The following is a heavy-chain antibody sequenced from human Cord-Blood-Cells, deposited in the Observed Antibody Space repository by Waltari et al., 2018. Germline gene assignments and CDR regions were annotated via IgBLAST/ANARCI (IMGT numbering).Heavy chain of an antibody. CDR2: FDPEDGET. J-gene: IGHJ4*02. D-gene: IGHD2-2*01. V-gene: IGHV1-24*01. CDR1: GYTLTELS. CDR3: ATCSSTSCYFDY. Sequence: QVQLVQSGAEVKKPGASEKVSCKVSGYTLTELSMNWVRQAPGKGLEWMGGFDPEDGETIYAQKFQGRVTMTEDTSTDTAYMELSSLRSEDTAVYYCATCSSTSCYFDYWGQGTLVTVSS.